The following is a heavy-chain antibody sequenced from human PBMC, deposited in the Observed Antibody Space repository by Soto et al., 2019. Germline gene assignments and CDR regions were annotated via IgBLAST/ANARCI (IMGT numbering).Heavy chain of an antibody. CDR3: AAGYVARFDY. Sequence: ASEDPFLTFTGSGGSISSFYWSWIRQPPGKGLEWIGYIYYSGSTNHNPSLKSRVTISVDTSKNQFSLKLSSVTAADTAVYYCAAGYVARFDYWGQGTLVTVSS. CDR2: IYYSGST. CDR1: GGSISSFY. D-gene: IGHD5-12*01. V-gene: IGHV4-59*01. J-gene: IGHJ4*02.